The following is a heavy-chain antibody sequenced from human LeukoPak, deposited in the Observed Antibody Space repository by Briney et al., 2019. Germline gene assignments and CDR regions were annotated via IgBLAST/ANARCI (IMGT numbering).Heavy chain of an antibody. CDR2: ISSSSSYI. Sequence: GGSLRLSCAASGFTLSSYSLNWVRQAPGKGLEWVSSISSSSSYIYYADSVKGRFTISRDNSKNTLYLQMNSLRAEDTAVYYCAKMGGGSGSYYKPVDYWGQGTLVTVSS. D-gene: IGHD3-10*01. V-gene: IGHV3-21*04. CDR3: AKMGGGSGSYYKPVDY. CDR1: GFTLSSYS. J-gene: IGHJ4*02.